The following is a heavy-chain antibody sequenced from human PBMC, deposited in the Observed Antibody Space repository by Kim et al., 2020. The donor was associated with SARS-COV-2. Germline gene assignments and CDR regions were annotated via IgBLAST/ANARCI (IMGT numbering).Heavy chain of an antibody. D-gene: IGHD6-13*01. CDR2: IIPIFGTA. CDR1: GGTFSSYA. CDR3: ARSGIAAAGRAPYGMDV. V-gene: IGHV1-69*13. J-gene: IGHJ6*02. Sequence: SVKVSCKASGGTFSSYAISWVRQAPGQGLEWMGGIIPIFGTANYAQKFQGRVTITADESTSTAYMELSSLRSEDTAVYYCARSGIAAAGRAPYGMDVWGQGTTVTVSS.